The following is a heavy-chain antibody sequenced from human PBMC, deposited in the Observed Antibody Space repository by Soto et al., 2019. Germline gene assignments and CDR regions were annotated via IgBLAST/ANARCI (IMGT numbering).Heavy chain of an antibody. D-gene: IGHD2-15*01. CDR2: IRSRSVGATT. CDR1: GISFNDAW. V-gene: IGHV3-15*01. CDR3: TTGPPVRGHCGGGSCY. J-gene: IGHJ4*02. Sequence: EVQLVESGGGLVKPGGSLRLSCAASGISFNDAWISWVRQAPGQGLEWIGRIRSRSVGATTDYAAPVKGRFTLSRDDSQNTVSLQMNILKTEDTGVYYCTTGPPVRGHCGGGSCYWGQGTLVTVSS.